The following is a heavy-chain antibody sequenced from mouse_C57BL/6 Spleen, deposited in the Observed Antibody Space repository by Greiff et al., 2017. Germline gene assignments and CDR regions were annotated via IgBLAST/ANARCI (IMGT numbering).Heavy chain of an antibody. Sequence: VQLQQSGTVLARPGASVKMSCKTSGYTFTSYWMHWVKQRPGQGLEWIGAIYPGNSDTSYNQKFKGKAKLTAVTSASTAYRELSSLTNEDSAVYYCTNTLGEGVDYWGQGTTLTVSS. CDR2: IYPGNSDT. CDR1: GYTFTSYW. V-gene: IGHV1-5*01. CDR3: TNTLGEGVDY. D-gene: IGHD4-1*01. J-gene: IGHJ2*01.